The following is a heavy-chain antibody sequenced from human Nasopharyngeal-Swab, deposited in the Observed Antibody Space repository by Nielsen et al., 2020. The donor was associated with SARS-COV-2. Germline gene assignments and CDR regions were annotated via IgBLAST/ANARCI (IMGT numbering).Heavy chain of an antibody. D-gene: IGHD3-10*01. J-gene: IGHJ4*02. CDR3: ARVEEYYYGSGSLSDN. V-gene: IGHV3-21*01. CDR2: ISSSGSHK. Sequence: GESLKISCAASGFTFSSYSMNWVRQAPGKGLEWVSFISSSGSHKYYADSMKGRFTISRDNAKSSLYLQLSSLRAEDTAVYYCARVEEYYYGSGSLSDNWGQGTLGTVSS. CDR1: GFTFSSYS.